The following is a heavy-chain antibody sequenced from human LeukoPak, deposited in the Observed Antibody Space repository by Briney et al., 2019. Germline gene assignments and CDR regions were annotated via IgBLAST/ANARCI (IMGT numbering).Heavy chain of an antibody. Sequence: GGSLRLSCAASGFTFSSYSVHWVRQAPGKGLERVAIISSDGSKKYYADSVKGRFTISRDNSKNTLYLQMDSLRGEDTAVYYCAKDYHWLVDYWGQGTLVTVSS. V-gene: IGHV3-30-3*01. J-gene: IGHJ4*02. CDR2: ISSDGSKK. CDR1: GFTFSSYS. D-gene: IGHD1-1*01. CDR3: AKDYHWLVDY.